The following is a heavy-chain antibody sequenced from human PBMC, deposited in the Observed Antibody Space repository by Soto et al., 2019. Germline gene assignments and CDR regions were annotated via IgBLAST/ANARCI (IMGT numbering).Heavy chain of an antibody. D-gene: IGHD6-6*01. Sequence: ASVKISCKASGYTFTSYGISWVRQAPGQGLEWMGWISAYNGNTNYAQKLQGRVTMTTDTSTSTAYMELRSLRSDDTAVYYCARDKYSSSRGWFEPWGQGTLVTVSS. CDR2: ISAYNGNT. CDR1: GYTFTSYG. V-gene: IGHV1-18*01. J-gene: IGHJ5*02. CDR3: ARDKYSSSRGWFEP.